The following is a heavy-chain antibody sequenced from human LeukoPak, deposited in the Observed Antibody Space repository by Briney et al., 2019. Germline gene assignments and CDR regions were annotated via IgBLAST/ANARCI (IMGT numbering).Heavy chain of an antibody. CDR1: GGSFSGYY. CDR2: INDSGSS. J-gene: IGHJ3*02. D-gene: IGHD4-17*01. Sequence: PETLSLTCAVYGGSFSGYYWIWIRQSPGKGLEWIGDINDSGSSNYHPSLKSRVTISLDTSKTQFSLKLTSVTSADTAVYFCARYVPDYGDYSGGFDIWGQGTMVTVSS. V-gene: IGHV4-34*01. CDR3: ARYVPDYGDYSGGFDI.